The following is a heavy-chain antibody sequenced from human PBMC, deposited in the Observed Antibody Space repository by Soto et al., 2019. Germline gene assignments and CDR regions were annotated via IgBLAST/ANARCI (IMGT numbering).Heavy chain of an antibody. J-gene: IGHJ6*03. D-gene: IGHD2-15*01. CDR3: ARATPKAPYYYYYMDV. CDR1: GGSFSGYY. Sequence: PSDTLSLTSAVDGGSFSGYYWSWILQPPGKGLEWIGEINHSGSTNYNPSLKSRVTISVDTSKNQFSLKLSSVTAADTAVYYCARATPKAPYYYYYMDVWGKGTTVT. V-gene: IGHV4-34*01. CDR2: INHSGST.